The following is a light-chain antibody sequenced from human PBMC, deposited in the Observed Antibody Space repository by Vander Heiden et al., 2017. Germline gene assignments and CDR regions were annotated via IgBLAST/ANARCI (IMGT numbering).Light chain of an antibody. CDR1: SSDVGSYDN. CDR2: EVS. CDR3: GAYTSSSTQV. Sequence: SALTQPASVSGSPGHSITISCTGTSSDVGSYDNVSWYQQQPGKAPIIKINEVSNRRAGVCNRCSGSRSGNAASMSSAGLEAEDEDDYYGGAYTSSSTQVFGGGTKVTVI. J-gene: IGLJ3*02. V-gene: IGLV2-14*01.